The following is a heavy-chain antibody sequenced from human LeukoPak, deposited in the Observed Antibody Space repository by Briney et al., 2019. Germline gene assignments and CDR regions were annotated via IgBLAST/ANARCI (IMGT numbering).Heavy chain of an antibody. J-gene: IGHJ3*02. Sequence: GGSLRLSCAASGFTFSTFVMHWVRQAPGKELEWVAVISYDGSNKYYAESVKGRFTISRDYSKNTLYLQMNSLRDGDTAVYYCAKTVVVTANPRAFDIWGQGTMVTVSS. CDR2: ISYDGSNK. CDR1: GFTFSTFV. D-gene: IGHD2-21*02. CDR3: AKTVVVTANPRAFDI. V-gene: IGHV3-30*18.